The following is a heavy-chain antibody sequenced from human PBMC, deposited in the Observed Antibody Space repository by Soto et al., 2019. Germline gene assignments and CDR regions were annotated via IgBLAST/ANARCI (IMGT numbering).Heavy chain of an antibody. CDR2: IYPGDSDT. Sequence: PGESLKISCKGSGYSFTSYWIGWVRQMPGKGLEWMGIIYPGDSDTRYSPSFQGQVTISADKSISTAYLQWSSLKASDTAMYYCARQEGYSGYDYYGYFDYWGQGTLVTVSS. CDR3: ARQEGYSGYDYYGYFDY. CDR1: GYSFTSYW. D-gene: IGHD5-12*01. V-gene: IGHV5-51*01. J-gene: IGHJ4*02.